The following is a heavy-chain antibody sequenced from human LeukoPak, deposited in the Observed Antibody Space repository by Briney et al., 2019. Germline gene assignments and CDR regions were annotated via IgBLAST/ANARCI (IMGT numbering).Heavy chain of an antibody. CDR2: ISSSGSTL. CDR3: ARTPAY. V-gene: IGHV3-48*03. CDR1: GFTFSSYE. Sequence: HPGGSLRLSCAASGFTFSSYEMAWVRQASGKGLEWVSYISSSGSTLYYADSVKGRFTISRDNAKNSLYLQMNSLRAEDTAVYYCARTPAYWGQGTLVTVSS. J-gene: IGHJ4*02.